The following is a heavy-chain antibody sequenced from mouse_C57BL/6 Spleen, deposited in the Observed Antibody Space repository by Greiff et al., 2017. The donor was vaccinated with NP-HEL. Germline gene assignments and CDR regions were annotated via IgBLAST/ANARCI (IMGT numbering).Heavy chain of an antibody. V-gene: IGHV5-4*01. J-gene: IGHJ1*03. D-gene: IGHD1-1*01. CDR2: ISDGGSYT. CDR3: ARDDGNRYFDV. CDR1: GFTFSSYA. Sequence: EVKLVESGGGLVKPGGSLKLSCAASGFTFSSYAMSWVRQTPEKRLEWVATISDGGSYTYYPDNVKGRFTISRDNAKNNLYLQMSHLKSEDTAMYYCARDDGNRYFDVWGTGTTVTVSS.